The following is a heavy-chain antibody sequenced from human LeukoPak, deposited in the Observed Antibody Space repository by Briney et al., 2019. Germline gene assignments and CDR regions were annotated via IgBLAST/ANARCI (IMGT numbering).Heavy chain of an antibody. CDR3: ARYRGGYYGSGSYYRQGWFDP. Sequence: LSLTCAVYGGSFSGYYMSWIRQAPGKGLEWVSYISSSGSTIYYADSVKGRFTISRDNAKNSLYLQMNSLRAEDTAVYYCARYRGGYYGSGSYYRQGWFDPWGQGTLVTVSS. D-gene: IGHD3-10*01. J-gene: IGHJ5*02. V-gene: IGHV3-11*01. CDR2: ISSSGSTI. CDR1: GGSFSGYY.